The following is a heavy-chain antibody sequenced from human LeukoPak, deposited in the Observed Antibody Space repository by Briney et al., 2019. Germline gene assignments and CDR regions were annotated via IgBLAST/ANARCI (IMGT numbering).Heavy chain of an antibody. J-gene: IGHJ4*02. CDR3: ARDGVEYSYNTIFDS. V-gene: IGHV3-30*15. CDR2: TSNVANNK. CDR1: GFTFSTYA. D-gene: IGHD5-18*01. Sequence: PGGSLRLSCAASGFTFSTYALHWVRQAPGKGLEWVAVTSNVANNKYYADSVKGRFTISRDDSTNTLYLQMSTLRAEDTAVYYCARDGVEYSYNTIFDSWGQGILVTVSS.